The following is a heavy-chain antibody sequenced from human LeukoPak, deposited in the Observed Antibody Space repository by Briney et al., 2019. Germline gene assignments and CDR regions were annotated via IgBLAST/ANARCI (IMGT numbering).Heavy chain of an antibody. Sequence: SETLSLTCTVSGGSINSYYWSWIRQPAGKGLEWIGRIYTSGSTNYNPSLKSRVTMSIDTSKNQFSLNLSSVTAADTAVYYCARERGSGWSDYWGQGTLVTVSS. CDR3: ARERGSGWSDY. J-gene: IGHJ4*02. D-gene: IGHD6-19*01. V-gene: IGHV4-4*07. CDR1: GGSINSYY. CDR2: IYTSGST.